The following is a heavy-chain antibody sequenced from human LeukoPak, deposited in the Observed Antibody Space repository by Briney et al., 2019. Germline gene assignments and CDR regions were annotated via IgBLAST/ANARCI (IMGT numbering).Heavy chain of an antibody. CDR2: IWYDGSNK. Sequence: PGGSLRLSCAASGFTFSSYSMNWVRQAPGKGLEWVAVIWYDGSNKYYADSVKGRFTISRDNSKNTLYLQMNSLRAEDTAVYYCAKDQWYYYDTSGFDCWGQGTLVTVSS. V-gene: IGHV3-30*02. CDR1: GFTFSSYS. J-gene: IGHJ4*02. D-gene: IGHD3-22*01. CDR3: AKDQWYYYDTSGFDC.